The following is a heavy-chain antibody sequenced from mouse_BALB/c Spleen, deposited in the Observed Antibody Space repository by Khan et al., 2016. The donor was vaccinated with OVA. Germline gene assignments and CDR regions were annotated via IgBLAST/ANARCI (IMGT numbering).Heavy chain of an antibody. CDR3: ARSYYDSNYLDY. D-gene: IGHD1-1*01. Sequence: QVQLKQSGPELVKPGASVKMSCKASGYTFTDYVISWVKQRTGQGLEWIGEIYPGSGSTYYNEKFKGKATLTADKSSNTAYMQLSSLTSEDSAVYFCARSYYDSNYLDYWGQGTTLTVSS. J-gene: IGHJ2*01. CDR1: GYTFTDYV. CDR2: IYPGSGST. V-gene: IGHV1-77*01.